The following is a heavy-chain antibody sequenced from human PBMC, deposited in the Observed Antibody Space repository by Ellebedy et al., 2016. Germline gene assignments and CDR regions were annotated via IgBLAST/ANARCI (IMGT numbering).Heavy chain of an antibody. D-gene: IGHD2-2*01. CDR2: TYYRSKWYN. CDR1: GDSVSSNSAA. CDR3: AREPGSVVVPAAMYYYYMDV. J-gene: IGHJ6*03. Sequence: SETLSLTXAISGDSVSSNSAAWNWIRQSPSRGLEWLGRTYYRSKWYNDYAVSVKSRITINPDTSKNQFSLQLNSVTPEDTAVYYCAREPGSVVVPAAMYYYYMDVWGKGTTVTVSS. V-gene: IGHV6-1*01.